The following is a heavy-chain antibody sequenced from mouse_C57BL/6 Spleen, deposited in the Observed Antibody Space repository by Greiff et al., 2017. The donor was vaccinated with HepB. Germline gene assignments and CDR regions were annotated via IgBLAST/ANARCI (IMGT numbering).Heavy chain of an antibody. CDR2: IHPNSGST. CDR1: GYTFTSYW. CDR3: ARRDFPRYFDY. J-gene: IGHJ2*01. V-gene: IGHV1-64*01. D-gene: IGHD3-3*01. Sequence: QVQLQQPGAELVKPGASVKLSCKASGYTFTSYWMHWVKQRPGQGLEWIGMIHPNSGSTNYNEKFKSKATLTVDKSSSTAYMQLSSLASEDAAVYYCARRDFPRYFDYWGQGTTLTVSS.